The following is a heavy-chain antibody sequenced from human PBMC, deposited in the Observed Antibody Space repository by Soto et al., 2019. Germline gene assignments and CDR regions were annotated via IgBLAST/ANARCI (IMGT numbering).Heavy chain of an antibody. D-gene: IGHD6-19*01. J-gene: IGHJ4*02. CDR3: ASRTSGWYFDY. CDR2: INGDGSGT. CDR1: GFTFSIHW. Sequence: GGSLRLSCAASGFTFSIHWMHWVRQAPGKGLEWVSHINGDGSGTTYADSVKGRFTISRDNAKNTVYLQMNSLRAEDTAVYYCASRTSGWYFDYWGQGTLVTVSS. V-gene: IGHV3-74*01.